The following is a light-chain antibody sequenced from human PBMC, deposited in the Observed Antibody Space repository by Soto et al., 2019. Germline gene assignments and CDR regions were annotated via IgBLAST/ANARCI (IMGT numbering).Light chain of an antibody. CDR1: QSISSY. Sequence: DIQMTQSPSSLSASVGDRVTITCRASQSISSYLNWYQQKPGKAPKLLIYAASSLQSGVPSRFSGSGSGTDFTLTISSLQPEDFATYSCQQRYSTPRTFGQGPKVEIK. J-gene: IGKJ1*01. CDR2: AAS. V-gene: IGKV1-39*01. CDR3: QQRYSTPRT.